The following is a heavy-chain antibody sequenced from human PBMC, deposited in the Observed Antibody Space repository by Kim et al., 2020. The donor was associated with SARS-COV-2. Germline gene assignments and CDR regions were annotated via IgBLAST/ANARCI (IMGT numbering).Heavy chain of an antibody. CDR2: IYSGGST. CDR1: GFTVSSNY. Sequence: GGSLRLSCAASGFTVSSNYMSWVRQAPGKGLEWVSVIYSGGSTYYADSVKGRFTISRDNSKNTLYLQMNSLRAEDTAVYYCARLYSSSYYYYGMDVWGQGTTVTVSS. D-gene: IGHD6-6*01. J-gene: IGHJ6*02. V-gene: IGHV3-53*01. CDR3: ARLYSSSYYYYGMDV.